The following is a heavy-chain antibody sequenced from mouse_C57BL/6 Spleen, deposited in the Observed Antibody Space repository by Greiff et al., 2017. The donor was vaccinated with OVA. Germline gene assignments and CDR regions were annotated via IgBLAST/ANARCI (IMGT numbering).Heavy chain of an antibody. CDR1: GYAFTNYL. CDR3: ARHYDYDEGYYYAMDY. CDR2: INPGSGGT. J-gene: IGHJ4*01. Sequence: VKLMESGAELVRPGTSVKVSCKASGYAFTNYLIEWVKQRPGQGLEWIGVINPGSGGTNYNEKFKGKATLTADKSSSTAYMQLSSLTSEDSAVYFCARHYDYDEGYYYAMDYWGQGTSVTVSS. V-gene: IGHV1-54*01. D-gene: IGHD2-4*01.